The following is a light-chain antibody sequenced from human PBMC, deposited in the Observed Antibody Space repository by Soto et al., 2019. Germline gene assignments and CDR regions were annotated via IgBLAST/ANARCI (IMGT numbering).Light chain of an antibody. CDR3: QQYGNSRT. J-gene: IGKJ1*01. Sequence: EIVLTQSPGTLSLSPGERATLSCRASQSVSSSYLAWYQQKPGQAPRLLIYGASSRATGIPDRFSGSGSGTDFTLTISRLEPEDFAVYYGQQYGNSRTFGQGTKVEIK. V-gene: IGKV3-20*01. CDR1: QSVSSSY. CDR2: GAS.